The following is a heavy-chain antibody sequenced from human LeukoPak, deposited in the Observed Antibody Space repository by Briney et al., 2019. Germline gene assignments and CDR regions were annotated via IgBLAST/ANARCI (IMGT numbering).Heavy chain of an antibody. D-gene: IGHD5-18*01. CDR3: AKFQGYIYASYHFDY. V-gene: IGHV3-23*01. CDR2: TSGSGDRT. CDR1: GFTFGSFA. Sequence: GGSLRLSCAASGFTFGSFAMSWVRQARGKGLEWVSFTSGSGDRTSHSDSVKGRFTISRDNSKYTLYLQMNSLRAEDTAVYYCAKFQGYIYASYHFDYWGQGTLVTVSS. J-gene: IGHJ4*02.